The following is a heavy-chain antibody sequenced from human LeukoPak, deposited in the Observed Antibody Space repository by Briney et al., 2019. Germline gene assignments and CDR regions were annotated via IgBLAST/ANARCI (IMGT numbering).Heavy chain of an antibody. V-gene: IGHV1-3*01. CDR3: AREIDRDDYNRFFDY. D-gene: IGHD5-24*01. CDR1: GYTFSTYT. CDR2: INAGNGNT. Sequence: ASVKVSCKTSGYTFSTYTMHWVRQAPGQRLEWMGWINAGNGNTKFSQKFQGRVTITRDTSASTAYMEMSSLRSEDTALYYCAREIDRDDYNRFFDYWGRGTLVTVSS. J-gene: IGHJ4*02.